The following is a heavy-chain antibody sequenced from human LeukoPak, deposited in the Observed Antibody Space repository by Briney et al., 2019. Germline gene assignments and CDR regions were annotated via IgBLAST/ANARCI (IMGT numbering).Heavy chain of an antibody. D-gene: IGHD4-17*01. Sequence: GGSLRLSCAASGFTFSSYGMHWVRQAPGKGLEWVAVIWYDGSNKYYAGSVKGRFTISRDNSKNTLYLQMNSLRAEDTAVYYCARGGDPKEYYFDYWGQGTLVTVSS. CDR1: GFTFSSYG. CDR2: IWYDGSNK. J-gene: IGHJ4*02. V-gene: IGHV3-33*01. CDR3: ARGGDPKEYYFDY.